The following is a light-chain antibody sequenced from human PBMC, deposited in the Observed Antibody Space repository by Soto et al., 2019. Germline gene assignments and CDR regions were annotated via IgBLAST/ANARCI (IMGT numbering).Light chain of an antibody. CDR2: AAS. J-gene: IGKJ1*01. V-gene: IGKV1-39*01. CDR1: QGISSY. CDR3: QQSYSTPT. Sequence: IQFTQSPSSLSASVGDRVTITCRASQGISSYLAWYQQRPGKAPKLLIYAASTLQSGVPSRFSGSGSGTDFTLTISSLQPEDFATYYCQQSYSTPTFGQGTKV.